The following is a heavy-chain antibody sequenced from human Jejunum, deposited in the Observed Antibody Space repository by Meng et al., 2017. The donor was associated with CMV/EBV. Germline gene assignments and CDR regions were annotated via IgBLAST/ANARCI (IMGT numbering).Heavy chain of an antibody. D-gene: IGHD5-12*01. Sequence: CTVSGESMRSHYWSWIRQPPGKGLEWMGYVYYSGSATYSPSLRSRVSISLDMSKNQFSLKLRSVTAADTAMYYCARVVGTSRGMSVWGQGTTVTVSS. CDR1: GESMRSHY. J-gene: IGHJ6*02. CDR3: ARVVGTSRGMSV. CDR2: VYYSGSA. V-gene: IGHV4-59*11.